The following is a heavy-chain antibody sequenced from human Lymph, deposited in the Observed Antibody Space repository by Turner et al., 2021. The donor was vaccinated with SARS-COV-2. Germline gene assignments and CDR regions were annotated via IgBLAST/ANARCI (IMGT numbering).Heavy chain of an antibody. J-gene: IGHJ4*02. CDR1: GFTLSSYA. D-gene: IGHD3-9*01. CDR3: ARVHGILTCYMDY. V-gene: IGHV3-23*01. CDR2: ISVGGAST. Sequence: EEQLLVSGGDLLQPAGSLLLSCSASGFTLSSYAMSWVRQVPGKGLGWVTAISVGGASTEYADFVKGRLTISSDNSKNTMYLKMNSMSAEDTAVDYCARVHGILTCYMDYWGQGTMVTVSS.